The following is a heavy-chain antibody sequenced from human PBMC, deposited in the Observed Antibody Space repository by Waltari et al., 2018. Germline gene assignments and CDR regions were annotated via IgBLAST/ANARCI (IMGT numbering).Heavy chain of an antibody. Sequence: QVQLVQSGAEVKKPGSSVKVSCKASGGTFSSYALSWVRQAPGQGLEWMGGIIPSFGAGKYAQKFQGRVTITADEPTSTAYMELSSLRPEDTAVYYCARQRDSGSYYAADAFDIWGQGTMVTVSS. CDR1: GGTFSSYA. V-gene: IGHV1-69*12. CDR2: IIPSFGAG. J-gene: IGHJ3*02. D-gene: IGHD1-26*01. CDR3: ARQRDSGSYYAADAFDI.